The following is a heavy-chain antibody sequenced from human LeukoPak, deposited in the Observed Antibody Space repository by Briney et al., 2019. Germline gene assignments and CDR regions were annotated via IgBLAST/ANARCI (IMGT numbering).Heavy chain of an antibody. D-gene: IGHD3-3*01. CDR1: GFTFSSYS. V-gene: IGHV3-48*01. CDR2: ISSGSSAR. J-gene: IGHJ4*02. Sequence: HPGGSLRLSCAASGFTFSSYSMNWVRRTPGKGLEWVSYISSGSSARYYADSVKGRFTISRDDARNSPYLQMNSLRAEDTAVYYCARMSGSRLPGYWGQGTLVTVSS. CDR3: ARMSGSRLPGY.